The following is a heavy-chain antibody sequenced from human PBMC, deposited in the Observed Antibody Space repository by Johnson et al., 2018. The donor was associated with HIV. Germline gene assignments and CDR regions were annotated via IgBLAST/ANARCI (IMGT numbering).Heavy chain of an antibody. CDR1: GFTFSSYA. CDR3: ARWVIAARSFGAFDI. J-gene: IGHJ3*02. CDR2: ISYDGSNK. Sequence: QVQLVESGGGVVQPARSLGLSCVVSGFTFSSYAVHWVRQAPGKGLEWVAVISYDGSNKYYADSVKGRFTISRDNSKNTLYLQMNSLRAEDTAVYYCARWVIAARSFGAFDIWGQGTMVTVSS. D-gene: IGHD6-6*01. V-gene: IGHV3-30*14.